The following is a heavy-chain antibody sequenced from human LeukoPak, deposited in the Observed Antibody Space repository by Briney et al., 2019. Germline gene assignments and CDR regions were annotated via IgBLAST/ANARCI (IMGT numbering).Heavy chain of an antibody. Sequence: ASVKVSCKASGYTFTGHYMHWVRQAPGQGLEWMGWINPNSGGTNYAQKFQGRVTMTRDTSISTAYMELSRLRSDDTAVYYCARDRAPSYYYGSGSYYNGPYFDYWGQGTLVTVSS. CDR3: ARDRAPSYYYGSGSYYNGPYFDY. CDR2: INPNSGGT. J-gene: IGHJ4*02. D-gene: IGHD3-10*01. CDR1: GYTFTGHY. V-gene: IGHV1-2*02.